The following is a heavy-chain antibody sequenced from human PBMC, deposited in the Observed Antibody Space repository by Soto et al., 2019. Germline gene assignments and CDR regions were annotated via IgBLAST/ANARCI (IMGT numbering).Heavy chain of an antibody. J-gene: IGHJ4*02. CDR2: ISYDGSNQ. Sequence: GGSLRLSCAGSGFSFNTYGMYWVRQAPGKGLEWVAAISYDGSNQYHADSVQGRFTISRDNSKSTLYLQMNSLRVEDTAVYYCAKDIVKYTYGACDYWGQGALVTVSS. D-gene: IGHD5-18*01. CDR3: AKDIVKYTYGACDY. V-gene: IGHV3-30*18. CDR1: GFSFNTYG.